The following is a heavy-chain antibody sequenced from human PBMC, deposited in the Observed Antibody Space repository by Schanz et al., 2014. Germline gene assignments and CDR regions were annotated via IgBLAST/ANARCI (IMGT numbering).Heavy chain of an antibody. D-gene: IGHD3-10*01. CDR3: AKDPRGDKNDRAYYFDY. J-gene: IGHJ4*02. V-gene: IGHV3-23*01. Sequence: EVQLLESGGGLVQPGGSLKLSCAASGLIFSNYVMSWVRQAPGKRLEWVSSISSGGNPYYANSVKGRFGISRDNSENTLYLQMSSLRVEDTAVYYCAKDPRGDKNDRAYYFDYWGQGTLVSVSS. CDR1: GLIFSNYV. CDR2: ISSGGNP.